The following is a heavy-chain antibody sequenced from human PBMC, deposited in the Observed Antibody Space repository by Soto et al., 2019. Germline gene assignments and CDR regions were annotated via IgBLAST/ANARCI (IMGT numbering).Heavy chain of an antibody. V-gene: IGHV6-1*01. CDR2: TDYRSKQYN. D-gene: IGHD1-26*01. Sequence: SPPFLLPYSISSGCVSMYRTAHICNRPAPSRGLEWLGRTDYRSKQYNDYAVSVKSRITINPDTSKNQFSLQLNSVTPEDTAVYYCARGHRGGTFEHWVQGTLVTV. J-gene: IGHJ5*02. CDR3: ARGHRGGTFEH. CDR1: SGCVSMYRTA.